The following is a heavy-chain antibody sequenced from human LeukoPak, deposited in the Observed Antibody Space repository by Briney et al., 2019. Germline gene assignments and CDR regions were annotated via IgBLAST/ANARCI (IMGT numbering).Heavy chain of an antibody. CDR1: GYTFTSYG. V-gene: IGHV1-18*01. CDR2: ISAYNGNT. D-gene: IGHD3-10*01. J-gene: IGHJ3*02. CDR3: ARDYGSLLWFGELLRSAFDI. Sequence: ASVKVSCKASGYTFTSYGISWVRQAPGQGLEWMGWISAYNGNTNYAQKLQGRVTMTTDTSTSTAYMELRSLRSDDTAVYYCARDYGSLLWFGELLRSAFDIWGQGTMVTVSS.